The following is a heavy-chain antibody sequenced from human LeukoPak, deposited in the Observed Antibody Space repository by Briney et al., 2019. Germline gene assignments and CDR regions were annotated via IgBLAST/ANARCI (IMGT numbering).Heavy chain of an antibody. CDR3: ARHMREFWSRRQPGDAFDI. D-gene: IGHD3-3*01. Sequence: ASVKVSCKASGYTFTIYDINWVRQATGQGLEWMGWISPYNGNIIYAQKFQGRVFISTDSSSGTAYMDLQSLTSDDTAVYYCARHMREFWSRRQPGDAFDIWGQGTMVTVSS. V-gene: IGHV1-18*01. J-gene: IGHJ3*02. CDR2: ISPYNGNI. CDR1: GYTFTIYD.